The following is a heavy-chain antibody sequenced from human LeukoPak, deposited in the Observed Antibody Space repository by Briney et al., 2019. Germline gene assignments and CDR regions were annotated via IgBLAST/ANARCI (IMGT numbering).Heavy chain of an antibody. J-gene: IGHJ4*02. D-gene: IGHD2-2*01. V-gene: IGHV4-34*01. CDR3: ARFTGYCSGTSCYPNAFDI. CDR2: INHSGST. Sequence: SETLSLTCAVYGGSFSGYYWSWIRQPPGKGLEWIGEINHSGSTNYNPSLKSRVTISVDTSKNQFSLKLSSVTAADTAVFYCARFTGYCSGTSCYPNAFDIWGQGTLVTVSS. CDR1: GGSFSGYY.